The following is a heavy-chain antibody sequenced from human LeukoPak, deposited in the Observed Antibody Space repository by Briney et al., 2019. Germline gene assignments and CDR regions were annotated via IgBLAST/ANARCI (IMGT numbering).Heavy chain of an antibody. CDR3: ARADVDTAENDAFDI. V-gene: IGHV1-18*01. CDR2: ISAYNGNT. D-gene: IGHD5-18*01. CDR1: GYTFTSYG. Sequence: ASVKVSCKASGYTFTSYGISWVRQAPGQGLEWMGWISAYNGNTNYAQKLQGRVTMNTDTSTSTAYMELRSLRSDDTAVYYCARADVDTAENDAFDIWGQGTMVTVSS. J-gene: IGHJ3*02.